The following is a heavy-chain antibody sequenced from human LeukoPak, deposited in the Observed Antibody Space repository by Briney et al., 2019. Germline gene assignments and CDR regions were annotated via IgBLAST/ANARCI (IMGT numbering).Heavy chain of an antibody. Sequence: PSETLSLTCTVSGGSISSGAYYWSWIRQHPGKGLEWIGYIYDSGSTYYNPSLKSRVTISVEPSKNQFSLKLSSVTAADTAVYYRARGGGDYYGSGSYDYWGQGTLVTVSS. CDR2: IYDSGST. CDR3: ARGGGDYYGSGSYDY. J-gene: IGHJ4*02. CDR1: GGSISSGAYY. V-gene: IGHV4-31*03. D-gene: IGHD3-10*01.